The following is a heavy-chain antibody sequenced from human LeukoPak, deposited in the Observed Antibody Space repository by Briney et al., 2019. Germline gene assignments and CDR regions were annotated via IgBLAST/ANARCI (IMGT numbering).Heavy chain of an antibody. CDR1: GFTFSSYE. CDR2: IKQDGSEK. D-gene: IGHD3-9*01. V-gene: IGHV3-7*01. J-gene: IGHJ4*02. Sequence: GGSLRLSCAASGFTFSSYEMNWVRQAPGKGLEWVANIKQDGSEKYYVDSVKGRFSISRDNAKNSLFLQMNSLRAEDTAVYYCARQEGILTGYNFDFWGQGTLVTVSS. CDR3: ARQEGILTGYNFDF.